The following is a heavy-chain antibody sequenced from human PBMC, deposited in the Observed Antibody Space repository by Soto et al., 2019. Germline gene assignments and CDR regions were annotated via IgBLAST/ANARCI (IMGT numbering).Heavy chain of an antibody. CDR1: GYTFTSYD. D-gene: IGHD3-3*01. CDR2: MNPNSGNT. V-gene: IGHV1-8*01. J-gene: IGHJ3*02. Sequence: QVQLVQSGAEVKKPGASVKVSCKASGYTFTSYDINWVRQATGQGLEWMGWMNPNSGNTGYAQKFQGTVTITRTTSXSXXYIELSSLRSEDTAVYYCASPARNYDFWSGYSFDIWGQGTMVTVSS. CDR3: ASPARNYDFWSGYSFDI.